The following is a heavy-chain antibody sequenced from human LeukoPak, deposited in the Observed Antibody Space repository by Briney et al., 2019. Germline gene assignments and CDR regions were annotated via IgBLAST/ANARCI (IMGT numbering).Heavy chain of an antibody. V-gene: IGHV4-34*01. D-gene: IGHD2-2*02. Sequence: SETLSLTCAVYGGSFSGYYWSWIRQPPGKGLEWIGEINHSGSTNYNPSLKSRVTISVDMSKNQFSLKLSSVTAADTAVYYCAREEKGCSSTSCYTVFDYWGQGTLVTVSS. CDR3: AREEKGCSSTSCYTVFDY. CDR2: INHSGST. CDR1: GGSFSGYY. J-gene: IGHJ4*02.